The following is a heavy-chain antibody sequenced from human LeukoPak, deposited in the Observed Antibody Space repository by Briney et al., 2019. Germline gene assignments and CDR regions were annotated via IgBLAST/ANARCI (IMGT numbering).Heavy chain of an antibody. V-gene: IGHV3-30*04. D-gene: IGHD3-16*01. J-gene: IGHJ4*02. CDR2: ISYDGSNK. CDR1: GFTFSSYA. CDR3: AKVGDNWDFDY. Sequence: GSLRLSCAASGFTFSSYAMHWVRQAPGKGLEWVAVISYDGSNKYYADSVKGRFTTSRDNSKNTLYLHMNSLRAEDTAVYYCAKVGDNWDFDYWGQGTLVSVSS.